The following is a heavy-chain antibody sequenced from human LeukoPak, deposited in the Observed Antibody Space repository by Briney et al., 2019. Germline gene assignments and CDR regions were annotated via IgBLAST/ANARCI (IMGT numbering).Heavy chain of an antibody. CDR3: ARHMQSVRYFDWLEGGLDY. CDR2: IYYSGST. V-gene: IGHV4-39*01. CDR1: GGSISSSSYY. Sequence: PSETLSLTCTVSGGSISSSSYYWGWIRQPPGKGLEWIGSIYYSGSTYYNPSLKSRVTISVDTSKNQFSLKLSSVTAADTAVYYCARHMQSVRYFDWLEGGLDYWGQGTLVTVSS. J-gene: IGHJ4*02. D-gene: IGHD3-9*01.